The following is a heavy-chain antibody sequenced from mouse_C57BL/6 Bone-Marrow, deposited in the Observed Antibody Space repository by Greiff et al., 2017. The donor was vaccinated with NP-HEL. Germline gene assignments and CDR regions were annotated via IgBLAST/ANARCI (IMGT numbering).Heavy chain of an antibody. CDR2: IHPNSGST. Sequence: VQLQQPGAELVKPGASVKLSCKASGYTFTSYWMHWVKQRPGQGLEWIGMIHPNSGSTNYNEKFKSKATLTVDKSSSTAYMQLSSLTSEDSAVYYGARLGRQLRLRFDYWGQGTTLTVSS. D-gene: IGHD3-2*02. V-gene: IGHV1-64*01. J-gene: IGHJ2*01. CDR3: ARLGRQLRLRFDY. CDR1: GYTFTSYW.